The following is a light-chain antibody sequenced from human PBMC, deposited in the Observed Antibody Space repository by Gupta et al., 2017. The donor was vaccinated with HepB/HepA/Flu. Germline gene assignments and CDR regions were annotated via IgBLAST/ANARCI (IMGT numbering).Light chain of an antibody. CDR2: GAS. J-gene: IGKJ2*04. Sequence: EIQLTQSPASLSGSVGDSVTITCRASQNIMKYLNWYQQKPGQAPKLLIYGASTLQTGVPSRFRGGGSGTDFTLTINNLQPEDFTTYYCQQSYSPPCSFGQGTRLEIK. V-gene: IGKV1-39*01. CDR3: QQSYSPPCS. CDR1: QNIMKY.